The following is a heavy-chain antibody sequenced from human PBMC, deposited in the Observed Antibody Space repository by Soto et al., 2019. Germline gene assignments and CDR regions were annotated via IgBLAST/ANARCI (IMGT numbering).Heavy chain of an antibody. Sequence: SETLSLTCAVSGASISTSYWWSWVRQSPGKGLEWIGEIHYSGTTNYNPSLKSRVIISQDKSKNQFSLTLNSVTAADTAMYHCTRALFKGLDYWGQGTLVTVS. CDR3: TRALFKGLDY. J-gene: IGHJ4*02. V-gene: IGHV4-4*02. CDR2: IHYSGTT. CDR1: GASISTSYW.